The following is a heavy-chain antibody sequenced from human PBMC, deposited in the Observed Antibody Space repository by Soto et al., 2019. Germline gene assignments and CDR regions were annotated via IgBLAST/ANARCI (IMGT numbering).Heavy chain of an antibody. CDR1: GDSVSSNSAA. CDR2: TYYRSKWKY. J-gene: IGHJ4*02. Sequence: PSQTLSLTCVISGDSVSSNSAAWNWIRQSPSRGLEWLGRTYYRSKWKYDYAVSVKCRITINSDTSKNQFSLQLNSVTPEDTAVYYCARDCHYDDYVPYDFWGQGSLVTVSS. D-gene: IGHD4-17*01. CDR3: ARDCHYDDYVPYDF. V-gene: IGHV6-1*01.